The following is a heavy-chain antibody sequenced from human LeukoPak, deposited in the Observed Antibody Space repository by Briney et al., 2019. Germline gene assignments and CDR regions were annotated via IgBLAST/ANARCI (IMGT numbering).Heavy chain of an antibody. D-gene: IGHD3-10*01. CDR1: GFTFSSYE. CDR3: AKTYGSGSYSYYYYYMDV. CDR2: ISISGSTI. V-gene: IGHV3-48*03. Sequence: GGSLRLSCAASGFTFSSYEMNWVRQAPGKGLEWVSYISISGSTIYYADSVKGRFTISRDNAKNSLYLQMNSLRAEETAVYYCAKTYGSGSYSYYYYYMDVWGKGTTVTISS. J-gene: IGHJ6*03.